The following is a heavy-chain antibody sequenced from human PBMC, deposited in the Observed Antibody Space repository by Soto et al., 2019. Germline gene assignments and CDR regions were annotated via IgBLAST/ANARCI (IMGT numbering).Heavy chain of an antibody. CDR2: INHSGST. V-gene: IGHV4-34*01. CDR1: VGSFSGYS. Sequence: PSETLSLTCAVYVGSFSGYSWTWIRQPPGKGLEWIGEINHSGSTNYNPSLMSRLTISVDTSKNQCSLKLSSVTAADTAVYYCAREGAGGTGRAHMDVWGQGTTVTVSS. CDR3: AREGAGGTGRAHMDV. J-gene: IGHJ6*02. D-gene: IGHD1-1*01.